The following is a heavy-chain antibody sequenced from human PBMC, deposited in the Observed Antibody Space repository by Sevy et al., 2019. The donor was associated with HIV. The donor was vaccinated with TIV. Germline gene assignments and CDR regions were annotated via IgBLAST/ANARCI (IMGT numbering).Heavy chain of an antibody. CDR2: ITTSGRYT. J-gene: IGHJ6*02. V-gene: IGHV3-23*01. CDR3: AKGHCSGGSCPRDYYYYGMDA. CDR1: GFTFRTYA. Sequence: GGSLRLSCAASGFTFRTYAMNWVRQAPGKGLEWVSSITTSGRYTYSADSVEGRFTISRDNSQNTVYLQMNSLRVDDTAVYYCAKGHCSGGSCPRDYYYYGMDAWGQGTTVTVSS. D-gene: IGHD2-15*01.